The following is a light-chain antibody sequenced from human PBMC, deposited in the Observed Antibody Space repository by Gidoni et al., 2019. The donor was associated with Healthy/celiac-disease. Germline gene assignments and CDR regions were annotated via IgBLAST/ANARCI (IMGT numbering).Light chain of an antibody. CDR3: SSYTSSSTLVV. V-gene: IGLV2-14*01. Sequence: QSALTQTASVSGSPGPSITISCTGTSSAVGGYNYFSWYQQHPGKAPKLMFYDVSNRPSGVSNRFSGSKSGNTASLTISGLQAEDEADYYCSSYTSSSTLVVFGGGTKLTVL. CDR1: SSAVGGYNY. J-gene: IGLJ2*01. CDR2: DVS.